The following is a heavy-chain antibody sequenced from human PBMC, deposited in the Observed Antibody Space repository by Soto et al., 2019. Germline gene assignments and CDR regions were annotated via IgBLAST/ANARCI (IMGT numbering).Heavy chain of an antibody. Sequence: EVQLLESGGGLVQPGGSLRLSCAASEFTFSSYSMIWVRQAPGTGLEWVSGVNGGRDILFYAESVKGRFNISRDNSKNMLYLQMNSLRAEDTAVFYCARGHFGVTMDVWGQGTTVTFSS. D-gene: IGHD3-3*01. CDR3: ARGHFGVTMDV. J-gene: IGHJ6*01. V-gene: IGHV3-23*01. CDR2: VNGGRDIL. CDR1: EFTFSSYS.